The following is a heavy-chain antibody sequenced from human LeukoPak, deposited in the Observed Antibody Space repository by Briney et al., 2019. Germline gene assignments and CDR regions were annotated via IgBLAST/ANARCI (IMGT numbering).Heavy chain of an antibody. D-gene: IGHD4-11*01. V-gene: IGHV3-21*01. CDR1: GFTFSSYS. CDR3: ARDPYSNYFIDH. J-gene: IGHJ4*02. CDR2: ISSSSSYI. Sequence: PGGSLRLSCAASGFTFSSYSMNWVRQAPGKGLEWVSSISSSSSYIYYADSVKGRFTISRDNAKNSLYLQMDSLRAEDTAVYYCARDPYSNYFIDHWGQGTLVTVSS.